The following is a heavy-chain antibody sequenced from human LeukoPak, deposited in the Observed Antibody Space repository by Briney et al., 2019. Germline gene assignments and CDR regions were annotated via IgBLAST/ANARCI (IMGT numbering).Heavy chain of an antibody. CDR3: ARAMYYYDSSGYYHRPFDY. D-gene: IGHD3-22*01. CDR1: GFSFSSYE. Sequence: PGGSLRLSCAASGFSFSSYEMNWVRQAPGKGLEWISYISSSGTTIYYPDSVKGRFTISRDNAKNSLYLQMNSLRAEDTAVYYCARAMYYYDSSGYYHRPFDYWGQGILVTVSS. CDR2: ISSSGTTI. J-gene: IGHJ4*02. V-gene: IGHV3-48*03.